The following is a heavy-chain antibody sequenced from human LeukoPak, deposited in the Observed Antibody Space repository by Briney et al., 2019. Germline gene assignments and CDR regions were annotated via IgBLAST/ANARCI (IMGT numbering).Heavy chain of an antibody. CDR3: AKDQSQ. CDR2: IYRGGSP. CDR1: GFTVSSNY. J-gene: IGHJ4*02. Sequence: PGGSLRLSCAASGFTVSSNYMSWVRQAPGKGLEWVSLIYRGGSPDYTDSVKGRFTISRDNSKNTLYLQINSLRPEDTAVYYCAKDQSQWGQGTLVIVSS. V-gene: IGHV3-53*05.